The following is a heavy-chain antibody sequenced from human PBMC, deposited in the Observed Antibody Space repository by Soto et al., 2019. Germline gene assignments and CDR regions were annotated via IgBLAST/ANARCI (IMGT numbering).Heavy chain of an antibody. Sequence: AASVKVSCKASGGTFSSYAISWVRQAPGQGLEWMGGIIPIFGTANYAQKFQGRVTITADESTSTAYMELGSLRSEDTAVYYCARVGDSSGYYYYYYGMDVWGQGTTVTVSS. CDR1: GGTFSSYA. CDR3: ARVGDSSGYYYYYYGMDV. V-gene: IGHV1-69*13. J-gene: IGHJ6*02. D-gene: IGHD3-22*01. CDR2: IIPIFGTA.